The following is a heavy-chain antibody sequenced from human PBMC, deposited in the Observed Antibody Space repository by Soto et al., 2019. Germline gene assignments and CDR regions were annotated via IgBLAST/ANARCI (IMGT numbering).Heavy chain of an antibody. Sequence: PGESLKISCTGIGYSFTSYWIGWVRQMPGKGLEWMGIIYPGDSDTRYSPSFQGQVTISADKSISTAYLQWSSLKASDTAMYYCARLPPYGSGSYLYYYYYGMDVWGQGTTVTVSS. CDR2: IYPGDSDT. CDR1: GYSFTSYW. J-gene: IGHJ6*02. CDR3: ARLPPYGSGSYLYYYYYGMDV. D-gene: IGHD3-10*01. V-gene: IGHV5-51*01.